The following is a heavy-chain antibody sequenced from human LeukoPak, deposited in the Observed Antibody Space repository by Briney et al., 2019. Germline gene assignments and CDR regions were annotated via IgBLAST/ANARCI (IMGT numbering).Heavy chain of an antibody. CDR2: ISSSSSCI. J-gene: IGHJ3*02. CDR1: GFTFSSYS. D-gene: IGHD5-18*01. Sequence: GGSLRLSCAASGFTFSSYSMNWVRQAPGKGLEWVSSISSSSSCIYYADSVKGRFTISRDNAKNSLYLQMNSLRAEDTAVYYCARGGRLYSYGFGAFDIWGQGTMVTVSS. V-gene: IGHV3-21*01. CDR3: ARGGRLYSYGFGAFDI.